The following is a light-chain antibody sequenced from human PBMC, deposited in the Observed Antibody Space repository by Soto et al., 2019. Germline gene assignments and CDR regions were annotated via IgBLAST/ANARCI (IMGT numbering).Light chain of an antibody. CDR3: QQYNNRPRT. J-gene: IGKJ1*01. Sequence: EIVMTQSPVTLSVSPGDSATLSCRASQSISSNLAWYQQKPGQAPRLLIYGASTRATDIPARFSGSGSGTEFTLTISRLQYEAFAVYYCQQYNNRPRTFGQGTKVEIK. V-gene: IGKV3-15*01. CDR1: QSISSN. CDR2: GAS.